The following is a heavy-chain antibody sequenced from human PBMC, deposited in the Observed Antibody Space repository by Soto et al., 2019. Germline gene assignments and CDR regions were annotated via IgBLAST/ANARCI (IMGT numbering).Heavy chain of an antibody. J-gene: IGHJ5*02. Sequence: SETLSLTCAVYGGSFSGYYWSWIRQPPGKGLEWIGEINHSGSTNYNPSLKSRVTISVDTSKNQFSLKLSSVTAADTAVYYCARGLWFGDGHWFDPWSQGTLVTVSS. CDR2: INHSGST. V-gene: IGHV4-34*01. D-gene: IGHD3-10*01. CDR3: ARGLWFGDGHWFDP. CDR1: GGSFSGYY.